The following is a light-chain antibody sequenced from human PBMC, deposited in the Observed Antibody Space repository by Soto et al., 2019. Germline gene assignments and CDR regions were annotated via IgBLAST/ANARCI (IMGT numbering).Light chain of an antibody. J-gene: IGLJ1*01. CDR2: EVT. Sequence: QSVLTQPASVSGSPGQSITVSCTGSSSDVGAYDYVSWYQHHPGKAPKLIIYEVTNRPSGVSNRFSGSKSGNTASLTISGLQAADEADYYCNSYTRSTKYVFGTGTKVTVL. CDR3: NSYTRSTKYV. V-gene: IGLV2-14*01. CDR1: SSDVGAYDY.